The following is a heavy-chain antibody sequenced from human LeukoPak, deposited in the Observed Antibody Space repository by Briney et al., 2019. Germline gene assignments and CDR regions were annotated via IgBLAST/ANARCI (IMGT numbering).Heavy chain of an antibody. V-gene: IGHV1-69*05. J-gene: IGHJ5*02. CDR3: ARVCRSTSCYRLDP. CDR1: GGTFSSYA. D-gene: IGHD2-2*01. CDR2: IIPIFGTA. Sequence: SVKVSCKASGGTFSSYAISWVRQAPGQGLEWMGGIIPIFGTANYAQKFQGRVTVTTDESTSTAYMELSSLRSEDTAVYYCARVCRSTSCYRLDPWGQGTLVTVSS.